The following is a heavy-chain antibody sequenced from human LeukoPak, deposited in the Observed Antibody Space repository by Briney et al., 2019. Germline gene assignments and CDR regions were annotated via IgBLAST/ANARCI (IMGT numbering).Heavy chain of an antibody. D-gene: IGHD1-26*01. CDR1: GFTFSSYG. Sequence: GGSLRLSCAASGFTFSSYGMHWVRQAPGKGLEWVAFIRYDGSNKYYADSVKGRFTISRDNAKNSLYLQMNSLRAEDTAVYYCARGKWEPLDYWGQGTLVTVSS. V-gene: IGHV3-30*02. CDR3: ARGKWEPLDY. J-gene: IGHJ4*02. CDR2: IRYDGSNK.